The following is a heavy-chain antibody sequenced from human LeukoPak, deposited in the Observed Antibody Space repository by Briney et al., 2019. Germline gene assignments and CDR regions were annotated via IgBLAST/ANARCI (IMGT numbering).Heavy chain of an antibody. V-gene: IGHV3-23*01. CDR1: GFTFSSYE. D-gene: IGHD6-19*01. CDR3: AKDLIGAVAGPSVDY. J-gene: IGHJ4*02. Sequence: GGSLRLSCAASGFTFSSYEMNWVRQAPGKGLEWVSAISGSGGSTYYADSVKGRFTISRDNSKNTLYLQMNSLRAEDTAVYYCAKDLIGAVAGPSVDYWGQGTLVTVSS. CDR2: ISGSGGST.